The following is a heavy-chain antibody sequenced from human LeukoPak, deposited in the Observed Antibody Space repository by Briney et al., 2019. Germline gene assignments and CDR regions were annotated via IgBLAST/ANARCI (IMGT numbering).Heavy chain of an antibody. D-gene: IGHD3-22*01. CDR1: GFTFSSYG. Sequence: QSGGSLRLSCAASGFTFSSYGMHWVRQAPGKGLEWVAFIRYDGSNKYYADSVKGRFTISRDNSKNTLYLQMNSLRAEDTAVYYCAKGFYYDSSGTDDAFDIWGQGTMVTVSS. CDR2: IRYDGSNK. V-gene: IGHV3-30*02. CDR3: AKGFYYDSSGTDDAFDI. J-gene: IGHJ3*02.